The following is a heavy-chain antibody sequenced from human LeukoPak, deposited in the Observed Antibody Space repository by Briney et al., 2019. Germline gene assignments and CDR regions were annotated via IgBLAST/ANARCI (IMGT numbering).Heavy chain of an antibody. CDR2: ISGSGGST. J-gene: IGHJ4*02. CDR1: GFTFSSYE. CDR3: ASVGIAARPAVDY. V-gene: IGHV3-23*01. Sequence: PGGSLRLSCAASGFTFSSYEMNWVRQAPGKGLEWVSAISGSGGSTYYADSVKGRFTISRDNSKNTLYLQMNSLRAEDTAVYYCASVGIAARPAVDYWGQGTLVTASS. D-gene: IGHD6-6*01.